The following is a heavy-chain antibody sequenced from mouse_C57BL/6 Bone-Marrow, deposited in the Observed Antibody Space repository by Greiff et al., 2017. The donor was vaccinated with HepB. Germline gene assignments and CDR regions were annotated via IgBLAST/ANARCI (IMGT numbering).Heavy chain of an antibody. D-gene: IGHD1-1*01. CDR1: GYTFTSYW. V-gene: IGHV1-61*01. CDR2: IYPSDSET. J-gene: IGHJ2*01. Sequence: QVQLQQPGAELVRPGSSVKLSCKASGYTFTSYWMDWVKQRPGQGLEWIGNIYPSDSETHYNQKFKDKATLTVDKSSSTAYMQLSSLTSEDSAVYYCARHYYGSSYGYWGQGTTLTVSS. CDR3: ARHYYGSSYGY.